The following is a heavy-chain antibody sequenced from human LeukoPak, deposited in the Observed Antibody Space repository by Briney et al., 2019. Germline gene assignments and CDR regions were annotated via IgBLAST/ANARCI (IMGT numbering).Heavy chain of an antibody. J-gene: IGHJ5*02. CDR2: IIPILGSA. D-gene: IGHD1-1*01. CDR1: GGTFISYA. CDR3: AREARPNGYNWFDP. V-gene: IGHV1-69*11. Sequence: SVKVSCKASGGTFISYAISWVRQAPGQGLEWMGWIIPILGSANYAQSFQGRVTMTADESTSTAYMELSSLRSEDTAVYYCAREARPNGYNWFDPWGQGTLVTVSS.